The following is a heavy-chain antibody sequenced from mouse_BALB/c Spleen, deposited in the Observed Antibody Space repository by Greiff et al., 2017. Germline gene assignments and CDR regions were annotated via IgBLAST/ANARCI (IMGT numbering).Heavy chain of an antibody. CDR2: ISSGGSYT. CDR3: ARDDYDVWYFDV. V-gene: IGHV5-9-4*01. Sequence: DVKLVESGGGLVKPGGSLKLSCAASGFTFSSYAMSWVRQSPEKRLEWVAEISSGGSYTYYPDTVTGRFTISRDNAKNTPYLEMSSLRSEDTSMYYCARDDYDVWYFDVWGAGTTVTVSS. CDR1: GFTFSSYA. J-gene: IGHJ1*01. D-gene: IGHD2-4*01.